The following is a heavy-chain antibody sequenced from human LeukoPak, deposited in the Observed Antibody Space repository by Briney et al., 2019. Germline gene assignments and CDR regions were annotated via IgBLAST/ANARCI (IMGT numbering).Heavy chain of an antibody. V-gene: IGHV4-34*01. CDR3: AREIVGATRGKNYYYMDV. D-gene: IGHD1-26*01. J-gene: IGHJ6*03. CDR2: INHSGST. CDR1: GGSFSGYY. Sequence: SETLSLTCAVYGGSFSGYYWSWIRQPPGKGLEWIGEINHSGSTNYNPSLKSRVTISVDTSKNQFSLKLSSVTAADTAVYYCAREIVGATRGKNYYYMDVWGKGTTVTVSS.